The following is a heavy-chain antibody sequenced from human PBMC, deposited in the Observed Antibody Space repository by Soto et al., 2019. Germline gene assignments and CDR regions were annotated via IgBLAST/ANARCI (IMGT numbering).Heavy chain of an antibody. J-gene: IGHJ4*02. CDR2: ISYDGSNE. D-gene: IGHD2-15*01. CDR3: EGGLSGGSRPFDH. CDR1: GFTFGSYA. Sequence: QVQLVESGGGVVQPGRSLRLSCAVSGFTFGSYAMHWVRQAPGKGLDWVAVISYDGSNEYYADSVKGRFTISRDNSKTSLYLQMNSLGGEDRAVYYCEGGLSGGSRPFDHWGQGTLVTVSS. V-gene: IGHV3-30-3*01.